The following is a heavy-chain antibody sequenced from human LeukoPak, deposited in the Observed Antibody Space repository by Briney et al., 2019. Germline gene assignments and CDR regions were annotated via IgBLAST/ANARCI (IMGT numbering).Heavy chain of an antibody. V-gene: IGHV3-20*04. Sequence: GGSLRLSCAASGFTFDDYGMSWVRQAPGKGLEWVSGIYWNGCSTGYADSVKGRFTISRDNAKNSLYLQMNSLRAEDTALYYCARGYSPYYMDVWGKGTTVTVSS. CDR1: GFTFDDYG. J-gene: IGHJ6*03. D-gene: IGHD5-18*01. CDR2: IYWNGCST. CDR3: ARGYSPYYMDV.